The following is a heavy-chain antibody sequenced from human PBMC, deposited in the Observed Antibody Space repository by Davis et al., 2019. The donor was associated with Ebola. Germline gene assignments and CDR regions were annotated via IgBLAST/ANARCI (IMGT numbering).Heavy chain of an antibody. CDR3: ARDLLDILTGYYPYYYYGMDV. CDR2: IIPIFGTA. D-gene: IGHD3-9*01. J-gene: IGHJ6*02. CDR1: GYTFTSYD. Sequence: AASVKVSCKASGYTFTSYDINWVRQAPGQGLEWMGGIIPIFGTANYAQKFQGRVTITADESTSTAYMELSSLRSEDTAVYYCARDLLDILTGYYPYYYYGMDVWGQGTTVTVSS. V-gene: IGHV1-69*13.